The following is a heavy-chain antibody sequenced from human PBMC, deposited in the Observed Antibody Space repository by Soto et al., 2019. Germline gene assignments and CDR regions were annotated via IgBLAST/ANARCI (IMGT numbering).Heavy chain of an antibody. CDR1: GYTFTNYD. D-gene: IGHD5-12*01. CDR3: ARDTINDY. J-gene: IGHJ4*02. Sequence: EASVKVSCKASGYTFTNYDINWVRQAPGQGLEWMGWISTYTGNTNYAQKLQGRVTMTTDTSTSTAYMELRSLRSDDTAVYYCARDTINDYWGQGTLVTVSS. V-gene: IGHV1-18*01. CDR2: ISTYTGNT.